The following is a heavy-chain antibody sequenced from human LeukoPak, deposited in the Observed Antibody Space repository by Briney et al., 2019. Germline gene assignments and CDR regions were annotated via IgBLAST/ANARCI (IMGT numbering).Heavy chain of an antibody. CDR3: ARDRYYYYYMDV. Sequence: LSETLSLTGTVSGGSISSGSYYWSWIRQPAGKGLEWIGRIYTSGSTNYNPSLKSRVTISVDTSKNQFSLKLSSVTAADTAVYYCARDRYYYYYMDVWGKGTTVTVSS. V-gene: IGHV4-61*02. CDR2: IYTSGST. CDR1: GGSISSGSYY. J-gene: IGHJ6*03.